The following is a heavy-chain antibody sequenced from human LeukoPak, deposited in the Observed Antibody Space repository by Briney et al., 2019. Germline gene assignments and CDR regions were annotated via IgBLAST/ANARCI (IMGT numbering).Heavy chain of an antibody. V-gene: IGHV4-34*01. CDR1: GGSFSGYY. Sequence: PSETLSLTCAVYGGSFSGYYWSWIRQPPGKGLEWIGEINHSGSTNYNPSLKSRVTISVDTSKNQFSLKLSSVTAADTAVYYCARLWYYDFWSGYYTGGNWFDPWGQGTLVTVSS. CDR2: INHSGST. J-gene: IGHJ5*02. CDR3: ARLWYYDFWSGYYTGGNWFDP. D-gene: IGHD3-3*01.